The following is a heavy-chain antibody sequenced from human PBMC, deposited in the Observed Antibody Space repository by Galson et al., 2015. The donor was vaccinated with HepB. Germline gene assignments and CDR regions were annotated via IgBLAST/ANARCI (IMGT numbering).Heavy chain of an antibody. CDR3: ARDRTYCGSPSCSRMGPNY. J-gene: IGHJ4*02. V-gene: IGHV3-33*01. CDR2: IWSDGSDK. Sequence: SQRLSCATSGFTFTKYGMHWVRQAPGKGLEWVALIWSDGSDKNYADSVKGRFTISRDNSKNTVSLQMDSLRAEDTAVYYCARDRTYCGSPSCSRMGPNYWGQGTLVTVSS. CDR1: GFTFTKYG. D-gene: IGHD2-2*01.